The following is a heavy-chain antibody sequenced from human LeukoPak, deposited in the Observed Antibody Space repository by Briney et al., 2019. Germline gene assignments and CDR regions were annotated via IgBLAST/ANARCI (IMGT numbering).Heavy chain of an antibody. CDR3: ARDPLGVTILMDV. Sequence: GGSLRLSCAASGFTFSSYSMNWVRQAPGKGLEWVSSIDSSSAYIYTADSMKGRFTISRDNGKNSVYLQVNSLRAEDTAVYYCARDPLGVTILMDVWGKGTTVTVSS. CDR2: IDSSSAYI. V-gene: IGHV3-21*01. CDR1: GFTFSSYS. J-gene: IGHJ6*03. D-gene: IGHD1-26*01.